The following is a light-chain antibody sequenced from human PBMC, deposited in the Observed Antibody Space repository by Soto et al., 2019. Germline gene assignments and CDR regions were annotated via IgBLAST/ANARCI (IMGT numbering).Light chain of an antibody. CDR1: QSISGW. J-gene: IGKJ5*01. CDR3: QQYNSYPIT. Sequence: DIQMTQSPSTLSASVVDRVTITCLASQSISGWLAWYQQKPGKAPKLLIYNASSLQTGVPSRFSGSASGTEFTLTISSLQPDDFATYYCQQYNSYPITFGQGTRLEIK. V-gene: IGKV1-5*03. CDR2: NAS.